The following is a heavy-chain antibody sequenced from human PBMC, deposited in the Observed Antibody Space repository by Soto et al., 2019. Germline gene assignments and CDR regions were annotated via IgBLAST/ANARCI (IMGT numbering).Heavy chain of an antibody. J-gene: IGHJ4*02. CDR3: ARFFGSGFDY. V-gene: IGHV3-48*02. CDR1: GFTFTTAW. CDR2: ISTSGATR. D-gene: IGHD6-19*01. Sequence: PGGSLRLSCASSGFTFTTAWMNWVRQAPGKGLEWVAHISTSGATRYYADSVKGRFTISRDNAKTSLYLQMDSLRNEDTAVYYCARFFGSGFDYWGQGTLVTVSS.